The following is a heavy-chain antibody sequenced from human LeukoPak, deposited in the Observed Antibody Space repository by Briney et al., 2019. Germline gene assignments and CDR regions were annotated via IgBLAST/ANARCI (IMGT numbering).Heavy chain of an antibody. CDR1: GGSISITSYY. J-gene: IGHJ5*02. D-gene: IGHD6-25*01. CDR3: ARHSRGRGNWFDP. Sequence: PSETLSLTCTVSGGSISITSYYWGWIRQSPGKGLERIGSIYYSGSTYYNPSLKSRVTISVDTSKNQFSLKMSSVTAADTAAYYCARHSRGRGNWFDPWGQGTLVTVSS. V-gene: IGHV4-39*01. CDR2: IYYSGST.